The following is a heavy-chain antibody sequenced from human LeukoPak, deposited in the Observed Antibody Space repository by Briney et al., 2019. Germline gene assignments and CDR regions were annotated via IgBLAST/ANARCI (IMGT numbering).Heavy chain of an antibody. CDR1: GYTFTSYY. CDR2: INPSGGST. CDR3: ARDKTTVTSPFDP. Sequence: ASVKVPCKASGYTFTSYYMHWVRQAPGQGLEWMGIINPSGGSTSYAQKFQGRVPMTRDMSTSTVYMELSSLRSEDTAVYYCARDKTTVTSPFDPWGQGTLVTVSS. V-gene: IGHV1-46*01. D-gene: IGHD4-11*01. J-gene: IGHJ5*02.